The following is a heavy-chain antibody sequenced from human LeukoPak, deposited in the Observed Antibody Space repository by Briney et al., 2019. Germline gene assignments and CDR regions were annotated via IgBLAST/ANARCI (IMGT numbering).Heavy chain of an antibody. Sequence: PGRSLRLSCAASGFTFDDYAMHWVRQAPGKGLEWVSGISWNSGSIGYADSVKGRFTISRDNATNLLYLQMNSLRAEDMALYYCAKDSGIAVAGPFDYWGQGTLVTVSS. J-gene: IGHJ4*02. V-gene: IGHV3-9*03. CDR2: ISWNSGSI. D-gene: IGHD6-19*01. CDR3: AKDSGIAVAGPFDY. CDR1: GFTFDDYA.